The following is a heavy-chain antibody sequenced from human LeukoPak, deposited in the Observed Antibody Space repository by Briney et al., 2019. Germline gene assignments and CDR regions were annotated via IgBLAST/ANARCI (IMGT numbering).Heavy chain of an antibody. CDR2: ITASSGGSS. Sequence: GGSLRLSCAASGFTFSTYAMTWLRQAPGKGLEWVSAITASSGGSSYYADSVKGRFTISRDNSKNTLYLQMNSLRAEDTAVYYCAKDNGNSVYYPWYFDLWGRGTLVTVSS. V-gene: IGHV3-23*01. CDR1: GFTFSTYA. D-gene: IGHD3-22*01. J-gene: IGHJ2*01. CDR3: AKDNGNSVYYPWYFDL.